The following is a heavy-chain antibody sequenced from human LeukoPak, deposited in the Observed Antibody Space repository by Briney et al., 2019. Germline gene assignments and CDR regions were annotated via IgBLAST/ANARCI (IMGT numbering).Heavy chain of an antibody. CDR3: ARGHYGSGSYLSPRNWFDP. V-gene: IGHV4-34*01. J-gene: IGHJ5*02. CDR2: INHSGST. CDR1: GGSFSGYY. Sequence: PSETLSLTCAVYGGSFSGYYWSWIRQPPGKGLEWIGEINHSGSTNYNPSLKSRVIISVDTSKNQFSLKLSSVTAADTAVYYCARGHYGSGSYLSPRNWFDPWGQGTLVTVSS. D-gene: IGHD3-10*01.